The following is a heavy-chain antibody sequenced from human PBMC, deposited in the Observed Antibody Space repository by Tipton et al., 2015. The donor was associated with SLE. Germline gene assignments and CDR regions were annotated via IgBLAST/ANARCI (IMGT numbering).Heavy chain of an antibody. CDR3: ATLGDFWSGYQWEY. Sequence: SLRLSCAASGFTFSNYAMNWVRQAPGKGLEWVSGVIGSGADAFYADSVKGRFTISRDNSKNTLYLQMNSLTAEDTAVYYCATLGDFWSGYQWEYWGQGTLVTVSS. CDR2: VIGSGADA. V-gene: IGHV3-23*01. D-gene: IGHD3-3*01. CDR1: GFTFSNYA. J-gene: IGHJ4*02.